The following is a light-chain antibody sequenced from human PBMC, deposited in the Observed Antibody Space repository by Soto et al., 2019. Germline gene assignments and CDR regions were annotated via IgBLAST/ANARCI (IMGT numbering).Light chain of an antibody. CDR2: QVS. CDR3: TSYTSSYISV. V-gene: IGLV2-8*01. J-gene: IGLJ1*01. Sequence: QSVLTQLPSASGSPGQSVTISCTGTSSDVGASEYVSWYQQHPGKAPKLMIYQVSKRPSGVPDRFSGSRSGNTASLTVSGLQAEDEADYYCTSYTSSYISVLGGGTKVTVL. CDR1: SSDVGASEY.